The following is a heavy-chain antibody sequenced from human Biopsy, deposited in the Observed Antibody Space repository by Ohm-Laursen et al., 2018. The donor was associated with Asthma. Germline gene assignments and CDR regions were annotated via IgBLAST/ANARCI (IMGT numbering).Heavy chain of an antibody. CDR3: ARDPHNSYLASLRTKFNYYYYGMDV. CDR2: IIPIFGTA. V-gene: IGHV1-69*13. Sequence: SVKVSCKASGGTFSSYAISWVRQAPGQGLEWVGGIIPIFGTANYAQKFQGRVTITADESTSTAYMELSSLRSEDTAVYYCARDPHNSYLASLRTKFNYYYYGMDVWGQGTTVTVSS. J-gene: IGHJ6*02. D-gene: IGHD1-7*01. CDR1: GGTFSSYA.